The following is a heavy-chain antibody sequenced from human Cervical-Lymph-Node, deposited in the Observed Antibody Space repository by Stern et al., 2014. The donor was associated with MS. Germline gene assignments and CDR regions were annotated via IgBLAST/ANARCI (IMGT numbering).Heavy chain of an antibody. J-gene: IGHJ4*02. CDR2: IRWNSGSI. D-gene: IGHD3-10*01. V-gene: IGHV3-9*01. CDR1: GFTFKDYA. CDR3: AKDHGSGSFYDFLYFDS. Sequence: EVQLVQSGGGFIQPGRSLRLSCAASGFTFKDYAMHWVRQAPGKGLEWVAGIRWNSGSIVYAVSAQGRFVISKDNAKNSLYLEMNGLRPEDTASYYCAKDHGSGSFYDFLYFDSWGQGIQVTVSS.